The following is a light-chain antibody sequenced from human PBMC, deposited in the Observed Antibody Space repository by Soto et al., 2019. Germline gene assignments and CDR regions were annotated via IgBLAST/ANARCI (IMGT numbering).Light chain of an antibody. V-gene: IGLV2-14*03. CDR3: TSYTSSSTWV. Sequence: QSVLTQPASVSGSPGQSITISCTGTSSDVGGYNYVSWYQHHPGKAPKLVIYDVSNRPSGVSYRFSGSKSGNTASLTISGLQAEDEAVYYCTSYTSSSTWVFGGGTKLTVL. J-gene: IGLJ3*02. CDR1: SSDVGGYNY. CDR2: DVS.